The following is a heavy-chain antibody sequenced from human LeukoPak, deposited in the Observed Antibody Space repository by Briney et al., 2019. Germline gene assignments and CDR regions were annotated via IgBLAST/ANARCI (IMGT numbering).Heavy chain of an antibody. CDR2: IIPIFGTA. CDR1: GGTFSSYA. J-gene: IGHJ4*02. CDR3: ARGSVVRGVIITSGFDY. D-gene: IGHD3-10*01. V-gene: IGHV1-69*06. Sequence: SVKVSCKASGGTFSSYAISWVRQAPGQGLEWMGRIIPIFGTANYAQKFQGRVTITADKSTSTAYMELSSLRSEDTAEYYCARGSVVRGVIITSGFDYWGQGTLVTVSS.